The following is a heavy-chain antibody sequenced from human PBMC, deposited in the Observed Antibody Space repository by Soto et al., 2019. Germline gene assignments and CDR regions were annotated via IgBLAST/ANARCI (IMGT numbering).Heavy chain of an antibody. CDR3: ARGGGFCGADCYKGGIDY. D-gene: IGHD2-21*02. Sequence: PGGSLRLSCAASGFTFSSYEMNWIRQTPGKWLEWVAVISYDGSDKNYADSVRGRFTISRDNSKNTLFLQMNSLRAEDTALYYCARGGGFCGADCYKGGIDYWGQGXLVTVSS. J-gene: IGHJ4*02. CDR1: GFTFSSYE. V-gene: IGHV3-30-3*01. CDR2: ISYDGSDK.